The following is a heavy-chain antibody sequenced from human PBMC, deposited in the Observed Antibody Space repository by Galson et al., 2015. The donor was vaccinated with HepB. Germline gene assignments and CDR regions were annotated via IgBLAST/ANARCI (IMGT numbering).Heavy chain of an antibody. CDR2: IYPGDSDT. V-gene: IGHV5-51*01. J-gene: IGHJ3*02. CDR1: GYSFTSYW. CDR3: ARRDIVVVPADPRGDYYAFDI. Sequence: QSGAEVKKPGESLKISCKGSGYSFTSYWIGWVRQMPGKGLEWMGIIYPGDSDTRYSPSFQGQVTISADKSISTAYLQWSSLKASDTAMYYCARRDIVVVPADPRGDYYAFDIWGQGTMVTVSS. D-gene: IGHD2-2*01.